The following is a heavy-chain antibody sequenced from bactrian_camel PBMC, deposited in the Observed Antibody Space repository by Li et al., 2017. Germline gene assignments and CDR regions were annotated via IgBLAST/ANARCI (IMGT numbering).Heavy chain of an antibody. Sequence: HVQLVESGGGSVQAGGSLRLSCAASGYTFSGNTMGWFRQAPGKEREGVALIYTGRGSPYYADSAKGRFTISKDNAENSLFLQMDNLKPEDTAMYICAASASFILTPRYYRFESSDYPYRGQGTQVTVS. CDR2: IYTGRGSP. CDR3: AASASFILTPRYYRFESSDYPY. D-gene: IGHD3*01. CDR1: GYTFSGNT. J-gene: IGHJ4*01. V-gene: IGHV3S54*01.